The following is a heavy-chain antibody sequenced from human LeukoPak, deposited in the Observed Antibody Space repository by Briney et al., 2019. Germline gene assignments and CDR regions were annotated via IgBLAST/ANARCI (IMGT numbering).Heavy chain of an antibody. J-gene: IGHJ4*02. CDR2: IYYSGST. CDR3: ARNYYDSSGSLPDNFEY. CDR1: GGSISRSSYY. D-gene: IGHD3-22*01. V-gene: IGHV4-39*01. Sequence: SETLSLTCIVSGGSISRSSYYWGGIRQPPGKGLEWIGSIYYSGSTYYNPSLKSRVTISVDTSKNQFSLTLSSVTAADTAVYYCARNYYDSSGSLPDNFEYWGQGTLVTVSS.